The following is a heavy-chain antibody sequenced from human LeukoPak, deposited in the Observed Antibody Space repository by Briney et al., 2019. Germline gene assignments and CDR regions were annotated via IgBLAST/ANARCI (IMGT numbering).Heavy chain of an antibody. D-gene: IGHD3-3*01. CDR2: IRSKTHNYAT. V-gene: IGHV3-73*01. CDR1: GFTFSDSA. CDR3: ASPSDGDFWSGYLTY. J-gene: IGHJ4*02. Sequence: GGSLRLSCAASGFTFSDSATPWVRQASGKGLEWVGRIRSKTHNYATEYGASMKGTFTIPRDDSKNTASLQMNSLKVEDTATYYCASPSDGDFWSGYLTYWGQGTVVTVSS.